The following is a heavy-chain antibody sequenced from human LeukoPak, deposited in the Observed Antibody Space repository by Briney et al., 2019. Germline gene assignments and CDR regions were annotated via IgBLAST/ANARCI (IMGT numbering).Heavy chain of an antibody. V-gene: IGHV1-2*02. J-gene: IGHJ5*02. D-gene: IGHD3-10*01. CDR1: GYTFTGYY. CDR3: ARGGYYGSGDPNWFDP. CDR2: INPNSGGT. Sequence: ASVTVSFKASGYTFTGYYMHWVRQAPGQGLEWMGWINPNSGGTNYAQKFQGRVTMTRDTSISTAYMELSRLRSDDTAVYYCARGGYYGSGDPNWFDPWGQGTLVTVSS.